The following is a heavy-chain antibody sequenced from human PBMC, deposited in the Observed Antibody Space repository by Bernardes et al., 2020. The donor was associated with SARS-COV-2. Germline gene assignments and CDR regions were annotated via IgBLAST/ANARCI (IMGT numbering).Heavy chain of an antibody. D-gene: IGHD6-13*01. Sequence: SETLSLTCTVSGGPIGSHYWSWNRQSPGKGLEWIGNVYFTGNPNHNPSLRSRAIIGIDTSKSQFSLRLNSVTAADAAVYYCARDVFLGSSWDQSYYGMDVWGQGTTVTVSS. CDR3: ARDVFLGSSWDQSYYGMDV. CDR1: GGPIGSHY. J-gene: IGHJ6*02. CDR2: VYFTGNP. V-gene: IGHV4-59*11.